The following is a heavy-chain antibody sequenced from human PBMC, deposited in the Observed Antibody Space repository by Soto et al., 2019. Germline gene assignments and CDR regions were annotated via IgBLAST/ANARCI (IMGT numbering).Heavy chain of an antibody. CDR3: ARAGAALVQGSIGSFDC. CDR2: INHSGTV. J-gene: IGHJ4*02. V-gene: IGHV4-34*01. D-gene: IGHD1-26*01. Sequence: QVHLQQWGAGLLKPSETLSLTCAVNGGAFNGYYWTWIRQSPGKGLQWIGEINHSGTVDYYPSLRCRATCSIDSSKKQCSLPLTSATAADTAVYYCARAGAALVQGSIGSFDCWGQGNLVTVSS. CDR1: GGAFNGYY.